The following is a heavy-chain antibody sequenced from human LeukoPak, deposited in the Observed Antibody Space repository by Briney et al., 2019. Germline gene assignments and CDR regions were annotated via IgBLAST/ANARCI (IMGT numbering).Heavy chain of an antibody. CDR3: ARSSPGRDGCPFDY. J-gene: IGHJ4*02. Sequence: PGGSLRLSCAASGFTFSSYGMHWVRQAPGKGLEWVGRTRNKANSYTTEYAASVKGRFTISRDDSKNSLYLQMNSLKTEDTAVYYCARSSPGRDGCPFDYWGQGTLVTVSS. V-gene: IGHV3-72*01. CDR2: TRNKANSYTT. CDR1: GFTFSSYG. D-gene: IGHD5-24*01.